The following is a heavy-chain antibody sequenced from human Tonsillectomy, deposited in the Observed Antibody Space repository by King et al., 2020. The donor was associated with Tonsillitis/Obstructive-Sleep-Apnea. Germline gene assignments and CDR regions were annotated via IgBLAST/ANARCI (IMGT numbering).Heavy chain of an antibody. CDR1: GCTFSNAG. Sequence: QLVQSGGGLVKPGGSLRLSCAASGCTFSNAGMSWVRQAPGKGLELVGRINSKTDGGTTDYAAPVKGRFTISRDDSINTLYLQMNSLKTEDTAVYYCTTDYDSGSYFYWGQGTLVTVSS. J-gene: IGHJ4*02. CDR2: INSKTDGGTT. D-gene: IGHD3-10*01. CDR3: TTDYDSGSYFY. V-gene: IGHV3-15*01.